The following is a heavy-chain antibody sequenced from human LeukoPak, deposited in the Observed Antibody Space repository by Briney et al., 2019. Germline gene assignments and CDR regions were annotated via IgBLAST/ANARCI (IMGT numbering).Heavy chain of an antibody. CDR2: IYSGGST. Sequence: GGSLRLSCAASGFTLSSNYMSCVPQAPRKGLEWVSIIYSGGSTYYADFVKGRFTISRDNSKSTLYLQMNSLRAEDTAVYYCARGRSGAFDYWGQGTLVTVSS. CDR1: GFTLSSNY. CDR3: ARGRSGAFDY. D-gene: IGHD3-10*01. J-gene: IGHJ4*02. V-gene: IGHV3-66*01.